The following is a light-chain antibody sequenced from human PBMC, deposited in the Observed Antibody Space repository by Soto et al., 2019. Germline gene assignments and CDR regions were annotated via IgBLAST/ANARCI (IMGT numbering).Light chain of an antibody. V-gene: IGKV3-11*01. CDR2: GAS. CDR1: QNVGTY. CDR3: QHRHTWPPDAT. J-gene: IGKJ2*01. Sequence: EIVLTQSPATLSLSAGDRATLSCRASQNVGTYLAWYQQRPGQAPRLLIYGASNRATGIPARFSGSGSRTDFTLTITSIEPEDFAVYFCQHRHTWPPDATFGPGTRLEIK.